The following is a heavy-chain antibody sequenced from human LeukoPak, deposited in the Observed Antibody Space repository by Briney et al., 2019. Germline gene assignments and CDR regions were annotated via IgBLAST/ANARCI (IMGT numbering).Heavy chain of an antibody. Sequence: GGSLRLSCAASGFTFSSYGMHWVRQAPGKGLEWVAVIWYDGSNKYYADSVKGRFTISRDNSKNTLYLQMNSLRAEDTAVYYCARRWITKVGPDAFDIWGQGTTVTVSS. D-gene: IGHD3-10*01. CDR2: IWYDGSNK. J-gene: IGHJ3*02. CDR1: GFTFSSYG. CDR3: ARRWITKVGPDAFDI. V-gene: IGHV3-33*01.